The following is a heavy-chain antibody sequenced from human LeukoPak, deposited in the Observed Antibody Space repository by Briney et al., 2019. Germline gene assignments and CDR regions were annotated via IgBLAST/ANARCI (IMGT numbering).Heavy chain of an antibody. J-gene: IGHJ4*02. CDR1: GFXFSSYS. CDR2: ISSSSSYI. V-gene: IGHV3-21*01. CDR3: ARDPGLWYDSSGYLFDY. Sequence: GGSLRLSCAASGFXFSSYSMNWVRQAPGKGLEWVSSISSSSSYIYYADSVKGRFTISRDNAKNSLYLQMNSLRAEDTAVYYCARDPGLWYDSSGYLFDYWGQGTLVTVSS. D-gene: IGHD3-22*01.